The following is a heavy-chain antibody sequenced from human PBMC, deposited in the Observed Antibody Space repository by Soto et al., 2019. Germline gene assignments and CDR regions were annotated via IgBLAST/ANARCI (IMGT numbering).Heavy chain of an antibody. J-gene: IGHJ4*02. D-gene: IGHD1-26*01. Sequence: QVHLLQSGAEVKKHVASVRVSCKASGYNFTDNRIHWLRQAPGQRLEWMGCVRPGSGKEKYSEKFLGRVTITRDTSALTAHMELISLSCGDMALYYCARVGIPLCEYCGQGTMVTFSS. CDR2: VRPGSGKE. CDR1: GYNFTDNR. CDR3: ARVGIPLCEY. V-gene: IGHV1-3*01.